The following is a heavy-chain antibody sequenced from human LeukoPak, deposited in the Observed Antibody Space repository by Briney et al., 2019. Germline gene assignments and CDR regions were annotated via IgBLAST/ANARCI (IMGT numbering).Heavy chain of an antibody. CDR3: AADFDYYDSSGQGTHAFDI. CDR1: GFTFSSYA. J-gene: IGHJ3*02. D-gene: IGHD3-22*01. CDR2: ISGSGGST. V-gene: IGHV3-23*01. Sequence: PGVSLRLSCAASGFTFSSYAMSWVRQAPGKGLEGVSAISGSGGSTYYADSVKGRFTISRDNSKNTLYLQMNSLRAEDTAVYYCAADFDYYDSSGQGTHAFDIWGQGTMVTVSS.